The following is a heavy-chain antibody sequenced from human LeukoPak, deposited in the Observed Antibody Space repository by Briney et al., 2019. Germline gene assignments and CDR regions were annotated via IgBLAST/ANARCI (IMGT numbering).Heavy chain of an antibody. Sequence: SVKVSCKASGGTFSSYAISWVRQAPGQGLEWMGGIIPIFGTANYAQKFQDRVTITADESTSTAYMELSSLRSEDTAVYYCARKQQLVMGPFDYWGQGTLVTVSS. J-gene: IGHJ4*02. V-gene: IGHV1-69*13. CDR3: ARKQQLVMGPFDY. CDR2: IIPIFGTA. D-gene: IGHD6-13*01. CDR1: GGTFSSYA.